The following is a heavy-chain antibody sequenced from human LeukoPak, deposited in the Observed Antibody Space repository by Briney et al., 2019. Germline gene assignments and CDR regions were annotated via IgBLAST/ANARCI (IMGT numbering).Heavy chain of an antibody. J-gene: IGHJ4*02. CDR1: GFTVSSNY. CDR2: IYSGGST. V-gene: IGHV3-53*01. D-gene: IGHD6-19*01. Sequence: GGSLRLSCAASGFTVSSNYMSWVRQAPGKGLEWVSVIYSGGSTYYADSVKGRFTISRDNSKNTLYLQMNSLRAEDTAVYYCARANPGYSSGWYLAPFDYWGQGTLVTVSS. CDR3: ARANPGYSSGWYLAPFDY.